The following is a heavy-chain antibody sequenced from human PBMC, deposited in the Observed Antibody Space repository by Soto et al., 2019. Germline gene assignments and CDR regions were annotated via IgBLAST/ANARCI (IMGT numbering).Heavy chain of an antibody. CDR3: TTGGLVYARFDY. J-gene: IGHJ4*02. CDR2: IYTKTEGGTT. V-gene: IGHV3-15*01. CDR1: GFTFSDAW. D-gene: IGHD2-8*01. Sequence: VQLVESGGGLVKPGGSLRLSCAASGFTFSDAWMNWVRQAPGKGLQWVGRIYTKTEGGTTDYAAHVKGRFTISRDDSNNMVYLQMHSLKAEDADVYYCTTGGLVYARFDYWGQGTLVTVSS.